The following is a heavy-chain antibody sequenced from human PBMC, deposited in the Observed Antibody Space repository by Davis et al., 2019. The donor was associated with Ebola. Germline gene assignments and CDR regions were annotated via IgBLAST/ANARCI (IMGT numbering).Heavy chain of an antibody. CDR2: IGTAGDT. V-gene: IGHV3-13*01. Sequence: GESLKISCAASGFTFSSYDMHWVRQATGKGLEWVSAIGTAGDTYYPGSVKGRFTISRENAKNSLYLQMNSLRAEDTAVYYCARGGTYYYDSSGYLDAWYFDYWGQGTLVTVSS. D-gene: IGHD3-22*01. CDR1: GFTFSSYD. CDR3: ARGGTYYYDSSGYLDAWYFDY. J-gene: IGHJ4*02.